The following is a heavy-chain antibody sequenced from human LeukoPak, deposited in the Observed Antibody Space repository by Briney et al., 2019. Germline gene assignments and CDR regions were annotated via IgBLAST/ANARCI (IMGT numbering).Heavy chain of an antibody. CDR2: IYPGDSDT. CDR3: VGRTVDSGWPFDY. CDR1: GYNFTNYW. J-gene: IGHJ4*02. Sequence: PGASLQISCQGSGYNFTNYWIGWVRQLPGKGLEWMGIIYPGDSDTRYSPSFQGQVTISADKSITTAYLQWSSLKASDSAMYYCVGRTVDSGWPFDYWGQGTLVTVSS. D-gene: IGHD6-19*01. V-gene: IGHV5-51*01.